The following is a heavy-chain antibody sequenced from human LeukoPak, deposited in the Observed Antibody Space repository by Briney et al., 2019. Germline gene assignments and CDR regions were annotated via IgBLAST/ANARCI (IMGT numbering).Heavy chain of an antibody. Sequence: GGSLRLSCAASGFTFSSYSMNWVRQAPGKGLEWVSYISSSSSTIYYADSVKGRFTISRDNAKNSLYLQMSSLRDEDTAVYYCARDESIVGHDYWGQGTLVTVSS. D-gene: IGHD1-26*01. CDR3: ARDESIVGHDY. J-gene: IGHJ4*02. CDR1: GFTFSSYS. V-gene: IGHV3-48*02. CDR2: ISSSSSTI.